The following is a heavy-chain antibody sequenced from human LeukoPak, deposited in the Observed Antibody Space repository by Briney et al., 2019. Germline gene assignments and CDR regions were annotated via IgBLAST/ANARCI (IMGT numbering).Heavy chain of an antibody. D-gene: IGHD5-24*01. J-gene: IGHJ4*02. CDR2: IYYNGEST. V-gene: IGHV3-64*01. CDR3: ARDSGGDTYNDYFDS. Sequence: GGALRLSCVASDFSFNTYAMHWVRQAPGKGLEYVSAIYYNGESTYFANFVKGRFIIFRDNSKKTLFLQMGSLRAEDTAVYYCARDSGGDTYNDYFDSWGQGTLVTVSS. CDR1: DFSFNTYA.